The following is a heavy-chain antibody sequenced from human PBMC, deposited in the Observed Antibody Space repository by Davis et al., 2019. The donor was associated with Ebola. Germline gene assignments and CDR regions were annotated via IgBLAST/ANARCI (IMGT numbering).Heavy chain of an antibody. D-gene: IGHD3-3*01. CDR3: ARGLRTAFGVISSRTVPLVKYTLDV. J-gene: IGHJ6*03. Sequence: MPSETLSLTCGVSGGSLSGYCWTWIRQTPGRGPEWIGEIKQSGSTNYNPSLRSRVTISVDTSKNQFSLILTSVTAADTAVYYCARGLRTAFGVISSRTVPLVKYTLDVWDKGTTVIVSS. CDR2: IKQSGST. CDR1: GGSLSGYC. V-gene: IGHV4-34*01.